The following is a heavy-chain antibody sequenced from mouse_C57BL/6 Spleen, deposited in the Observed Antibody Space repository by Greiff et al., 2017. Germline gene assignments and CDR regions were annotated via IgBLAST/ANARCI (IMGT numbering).Heavy chain of an antibody. CDR3: ARRYCSEAPWFAY. V-gene: IGHV1-53*01. CDR1: GYTFTSYW. Sequence: QVHVKQPGPELVKPGASVKLSCKASGYTFTSYWMHWVKQRPGQGLEWIGNINPSNGGTNYNEKFKSKATLTVDKSSSTAYMQLSSLTSEDSAVYDCARRYCSEAPWFAYWGQGTLVTVSA. D-gene: IGHD6-1*01. J-gene: IGHJ3*01. CDR2: INPSNGGT.